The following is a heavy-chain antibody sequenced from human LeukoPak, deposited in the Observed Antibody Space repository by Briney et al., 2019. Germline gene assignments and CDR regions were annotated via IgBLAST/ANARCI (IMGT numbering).Heavy chain of an antibody. J-gene: IGHJ4*02. V-gene: IGHV3-21*01. D-gene: IGHD3-3*01. CDR3: ARDYLSDFWSGYLDY. CDR1: GFTFSSYS. Sequence: GGSLRLSCAASGFTFSSYSMNWVRQAPGKGLEWVSSISSSSSYIYYADSVKGRFTISRDNAKNSLYLQMNSLRAEDTAVYYCARDYLSDFWSGYLDYWGQGTLVTVSS. CDR2: ISSSSSYI.